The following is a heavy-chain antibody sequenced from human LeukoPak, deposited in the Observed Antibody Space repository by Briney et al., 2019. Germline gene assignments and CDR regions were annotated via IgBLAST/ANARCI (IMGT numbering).Heavy chain of an antibody. CDR3: ARGYCTNGVCYIGPFDY. V-gene: IGHV4-59*01. CDR1: GGSISSYY. CDR2: IYYSGST. Sequence: SETLSLTCTVSGGSISSYYWSWIRQPPGKGLEWIGDIYYSGSTNYNPSLKSRVTISVDTSKNQFSLKLSSVTAADTAVYYCARGYCTNGVCYIGPFDYWGQGTLVTVSS. D-gene: IGHD2-8*01. J-gene: IGHJ4*02.